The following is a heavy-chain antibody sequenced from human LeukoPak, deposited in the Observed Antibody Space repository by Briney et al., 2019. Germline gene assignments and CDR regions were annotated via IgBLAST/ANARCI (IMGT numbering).Heavy chain of an antibody. CDR3: ARLSKGRYFDYVFDY. Sequence: SETVSLTCSVSSGYICSGNYFWRSPRQPPGKRLERIGNINYIGSTAYNPAPKSHATMSVDTSKNQFSLKMTSGTAADTAVYYCARLSKGRYFDYVFDYWGQGTLVTVSS. D-gene: IGHD3-9*01. CDR2: INYIGST. V-gene: IGHV4-39*01. J-gene: IGHJ4*02. CDR1: SGYICSGNYF.